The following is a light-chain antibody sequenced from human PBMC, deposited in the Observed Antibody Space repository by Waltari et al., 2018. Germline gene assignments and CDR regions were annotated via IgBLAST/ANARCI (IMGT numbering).Light chain of an antibody. CDR1: QTLLNSNGYNY. CDR3: MQALQTPLT. V-gene: IGKV2-28*01. Sequence: DVVMTQSPRFLPVTPGEPASISCRSSQTLLNSNGYNYLDWFLQKPGQSPQLLIYSGSNRASGVPDRFSGSGSGTDFTLKISRVEAEDVGIYYCMQALQTPLTFGGGTKVEIK. J-gene: IGKJ4*01. CDR2: SGS.